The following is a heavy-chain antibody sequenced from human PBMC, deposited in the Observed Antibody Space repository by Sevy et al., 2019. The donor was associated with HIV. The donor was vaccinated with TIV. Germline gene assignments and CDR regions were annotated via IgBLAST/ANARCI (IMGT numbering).Heavy chain of an antibody. J-gene: IGHJ4*02. V-gene: IGHV1-18*01. CDR2: ISAYNGNT. D-gene: IGHD3-22*01. CDR1: GYTFTSYG. Sequence: ASVKVSCKASGYTFTSYGISWVRQAPGQGLEWMGWISAYNGNTNYAQKLQGRVTMTTDPSTSTAYMELRSLRCADTAVYYCARDEKEWVVVTPFYFDYWGQGTLVTVSS. CDR3: ARDEKEWVVVTPFYFDY.